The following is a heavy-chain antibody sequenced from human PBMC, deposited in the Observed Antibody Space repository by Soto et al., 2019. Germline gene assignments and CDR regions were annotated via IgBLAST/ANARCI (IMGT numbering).Heavy chain of an antibody. CDR2: MSPNSGDT. D-gene: IGHD6-13*01. CDR3: ASGVDAGLDY. Sequence: QVQLVQSGAEVKKPGASVKVSCKASGYTFTTYDINWVRQATGQGPGWMGWMSPNSGDTGYAQNFQDRVIMTRDTSISTAYMELSSLTSEDTAVYYCASGVDAGLDYWGQGALVTVSS. V-gene: IGHV1-8*01. J-gene: IGHJ4*02. CDR1: GYTFTTYD.